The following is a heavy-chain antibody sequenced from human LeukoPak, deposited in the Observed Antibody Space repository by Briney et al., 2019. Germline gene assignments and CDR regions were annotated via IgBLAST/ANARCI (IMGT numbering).Heavy chain of an antibody. CDR3: ARLRFIAVAGTSYWYFDL. Sequence: SETLSLTCTVSGGALSSGGYCWTWIRQPAGKGLEWIGDIYASGSSRYNPSLKNRVTLSIDTSNNKFSLRVTSVTAADTAVYYCARLRFIAVAGTSYWYFDLWGRGTLVTVSS. CDR2: IYASGSS. J-gene: IGHJ2*01. V-gene: IGHV4-61*10. CDR1: GGALSSGGYC. D-gene: IGHD6-19*01.